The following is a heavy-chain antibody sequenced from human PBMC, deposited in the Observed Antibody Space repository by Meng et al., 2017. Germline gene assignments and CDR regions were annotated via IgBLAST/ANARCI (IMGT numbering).Heavy chain of an antibody. CDR1: GYTFTSYA. CDR2: INTNTGNP. Sequence: QGPLVEFWFELKKPGASVKGSGKASGYTFTSYAMNWVRPAPGQGLEWMGWINTNTGNPTYAQGFTGRFVFSLDTSVSTAYLQISSLKAEDTAVYYCAREGRVDFDYWGQGTLVTVSS. CDR3: AREGRVDFDY. V-gene: IGHV7-4-1*02. J-gene: IGHJ4*02. D-gene: IGHD1-26*01.